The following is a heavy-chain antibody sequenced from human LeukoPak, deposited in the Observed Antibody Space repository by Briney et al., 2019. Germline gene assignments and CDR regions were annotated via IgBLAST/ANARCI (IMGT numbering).Heavy chain of an antibody. D-gene: IGHD4-23*01. J-gene: IGHJ4*02. Sequence: SETLSPTSTGSASSISNYYWSWIRQPPGKGLEWIRRMYNSGSTIYNPSLRSRVTMSLDTSSNHFSLNLISVTAADTAVYYCVRAEGGGYARYWGQGTLVTVSS. CDR3: VRAEGGGYARY. CDR2: MYNSGST. V-gene: IGHV4-4*07. CDR1: ASSISNYY.